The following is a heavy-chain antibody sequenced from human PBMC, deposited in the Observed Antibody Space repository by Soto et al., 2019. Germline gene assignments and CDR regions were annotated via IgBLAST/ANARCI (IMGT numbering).Heavy chain of an antibody. CDR3: ASLKSKLDY. Sequence: ESGGGVVQPGRSLRLSCAASGFTFSSYAMHWVRQAPGKGLEWVAVISYDGSNKYYADSVKGRFTISRDNSKNTLYLQMNSLRAEDTAVYYCASLKSKLDYWGQGTLVTVSS. J-gene: IGHJ4*02. CDR1: GFTFSSYA. V-gene: IGHV3-30-3*01. CDR2: ISYDGSNK.